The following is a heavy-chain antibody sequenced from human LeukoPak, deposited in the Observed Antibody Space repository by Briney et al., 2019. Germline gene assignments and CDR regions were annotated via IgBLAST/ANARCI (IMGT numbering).Heavy chain of an antibody. CDR3: ARSRLARLYGGCRRGASDI. D-gene: IGHD4-23*01. CDR2: ISSSGST. J-gene: IGHJ3*02. V-gene: IGHV4-61*02. Sequence: SETLSLTCTVSGDSISSGDYYWSWIRQPAGKGLEWIGRISSSGSTNYNPSLKSRVTISVDTSKNQFSLKLSSVTAADTAVYFCARSRLARLYGGCRRGASDIWGQGTMVTVSS. CDR1: GDSISSGDYY.